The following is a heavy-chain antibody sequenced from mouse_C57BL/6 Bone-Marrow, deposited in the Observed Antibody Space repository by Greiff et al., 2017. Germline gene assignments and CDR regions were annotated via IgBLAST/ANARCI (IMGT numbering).Heavy chain of an antibody. D-gene: IGHD2-1*01. Sequence: EVKLMESEGGLVQPGSSMKLSCTASGFTFSDYYMAWVRQVPEKGLEWVANINYDGSSTYYLDSLKSRFIISRDNAKNILYLQMSSLKSEDTATYYCAIYYGNLRFAYWGQGTLVTVSA. CDR2: INYDGSST. J-gene: IGHJ3*01. V-gene: IGHV5-16*01. CDR3: AIYYGNLRFAY. CDR1: GFTFSDYY.